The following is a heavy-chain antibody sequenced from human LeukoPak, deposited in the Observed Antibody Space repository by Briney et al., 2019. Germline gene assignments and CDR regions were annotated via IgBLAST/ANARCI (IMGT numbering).Heavy chain of an antibody. Sequence: GGSLRLSCAASGFTFSSYSMNWVRQAPGKGLEWVSYISSGSSTIYYADSVKGRFTISRDNAKNSLYLQMNSLRAEDTAVYYCAAGYSGYDWGYFDYWGQGTLVTVSS. J-gene: IGHJ4*02. CDR1: GFTFSSYS. CDR2: ISSGSSTI. D-gene: IGHD5-12*01. CDR3: AAGYSGYDWGYFDY. V-gene: IGHV3-48*04.